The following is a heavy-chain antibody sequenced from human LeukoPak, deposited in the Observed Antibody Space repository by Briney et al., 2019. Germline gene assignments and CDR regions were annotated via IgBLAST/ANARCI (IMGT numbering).Heavy chain of an antibody. CDR1: GFTVSTNY. D-gene: IGHD6-13*01. J-gene: IGHJ4*02. V-gene: IGHV3-53*01. CDR2: ISIGGTT. CDR3: ARVRSDSSGWYEFDY. Sequence: GGSLRLSCAASGFTVSTNYMSWVRQVSGEGLEFVSLISIGGTTDFADSVKGRFTISSDSSRNTLYLQMNSLRAEDTAIYYCARVRSDSSGWYEFDYWGQGTLVTVSS.